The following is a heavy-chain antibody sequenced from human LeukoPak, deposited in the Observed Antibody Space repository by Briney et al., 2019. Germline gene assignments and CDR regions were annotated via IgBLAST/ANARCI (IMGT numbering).Heavy chain of an antibody. CDR3: ARHARGIAALVNWFGP. V-gene: IGHV4-59*08. CDR2: IYYSGST. D-gene: IGHD6-6*01. J-gene: IGHJ5*02. CDR1: GGSISSYY. Sequence: SETLSLTCTVSGGSISSYYWSWIRQPPGKGLEWIGYIYYSGSTNYNPSLKSRVTISVDTSKNQFSLKLSSVIAADTAVYYCARHARGIAALVNWFGPWGQGTLVTVSS.